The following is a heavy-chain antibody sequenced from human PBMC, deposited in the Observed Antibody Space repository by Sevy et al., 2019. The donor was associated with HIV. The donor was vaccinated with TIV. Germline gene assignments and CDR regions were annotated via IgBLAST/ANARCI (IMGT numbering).Heavy chain of an antibody. J-gene: IGHJ4*02. D-gene: IGHD1-26*01. CDR2: IVTDTGKA. Sequence: ASVKVSCKASGYTFNRYSMNWVRQAPGQGLEGMGWIVTDTGKATYAPGFTGRFVFSFDTSVSTAYLQISSLKAEDAAVYYCAREVLRLDYWGQGTLVTVSS. V-gene: IGHV7-4-1*01. CDR1: GYTFNRYS. CDR3: AREVLRLDY.